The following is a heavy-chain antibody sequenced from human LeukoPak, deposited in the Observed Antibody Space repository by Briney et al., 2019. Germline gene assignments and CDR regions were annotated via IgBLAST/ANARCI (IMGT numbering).Heavy chain of an antibody. Sequence: SQTLSLTCTVSGGSISSGGYYWSWIRQPPGKGLEWIGYIYHSGSTYYNPSLKSRVTISVDRSKNQFSLKLSSVTAADTAVYYCARTRLAAAAMDVWGKGTTVTVSS. CDR3: ARTRLAAAAMDV. V-gene: IGHV4-30-2*01. CDR2: IYHSGST. J-gene: IGHJ6*04. D-gene: IGHD6-13*01. CDR1: GGSISSGGYY.